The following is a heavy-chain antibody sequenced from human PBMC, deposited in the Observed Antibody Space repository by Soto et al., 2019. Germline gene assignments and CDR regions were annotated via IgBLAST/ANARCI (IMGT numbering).Heavy chain of an antibody. CDR2: ISYSGST. D-gene: IGHD5-18*01. V-gene: IGHV4-59*02. CDR1: DGSVSSYY. CDR3: ARDHPHSYGVYYFDY. Sequence: PSETLSLTCTVSDGSVSSYYWSWIRQPPGKGLECIGYISYSGSTKYNPSLKNRVTISIDTSKNQVSLKVNSVTAADTAVYYCARDHPHSYGVYYFDYWGQGTPVTVSS. J-gene: IGHJ4*02.